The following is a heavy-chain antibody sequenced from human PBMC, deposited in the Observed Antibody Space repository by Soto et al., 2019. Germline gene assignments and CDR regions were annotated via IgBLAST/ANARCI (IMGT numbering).Heavy chain of an antibody. D-gene: IGHD2-15*01. CDR2: IYHSGRT. Sequence: QVQVQESGPGLVKPSGTLYLTCGVSGGSISSNNWWNWVRQSPGKGLEWIGEIYHSGRTNYNPSLRSRVTISVDRSKTQFSLRLSSVTAADTAIYDCASAGRGWFDPWGQGSRVTVSS. J-gene: IGHJ5*02. CDR3: ASAGRGWFDP. CDR1: GGSISSNNW. V-gene: IGHV4-4*02.